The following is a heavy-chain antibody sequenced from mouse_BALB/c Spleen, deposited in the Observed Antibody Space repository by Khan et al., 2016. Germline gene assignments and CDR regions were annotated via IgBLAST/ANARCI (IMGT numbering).Heavy chain of an antibody. D-gene: IGHD4-1*01. V-gene: IGHV14-3*02. J-gene: IGHJ3*01. CDR3: ARSSWEWFAY. CDR2: IDPANGNT. CDR1: GFNIKDTY. Sequence: EVQLQESGAELVKPGASVKLSCTASGFNIKDTYMHWVKQRPEQGLEWIGRIDPANGNTKYDPKFQGKATITADTSSNTAYLQLSSLTSEATAVYYCARSSWEWFAYWGQGTLVTVSA.